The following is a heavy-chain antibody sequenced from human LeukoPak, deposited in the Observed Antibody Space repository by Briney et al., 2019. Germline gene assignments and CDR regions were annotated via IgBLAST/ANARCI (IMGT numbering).Heavy chain of an antibody. Sequence: ASVTVSCKAFGYTFTSYAMNWVRQAPGQGLEWMGWINTNTGNPTYAQGFTGRFVFSLDTSVSTAYLQISSLKAEDTAVYYSARVIYRDGYNFDYWGQGTLVTVSS. J-gene: IGHJ4*02. V-gene: IGHV7-4-1*02. D-gene: IGHD5-24*01. CDR2: INTNTGNP. CDR3: ARVIYRDGYNFDY. CDR1: GYTFTSYA.